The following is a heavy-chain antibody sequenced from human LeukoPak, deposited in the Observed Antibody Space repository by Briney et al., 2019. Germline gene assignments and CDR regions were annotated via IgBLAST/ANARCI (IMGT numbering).Heavy chain of an antibody. CDR2: INHSGST. CDR3: ARDDVRSYDFWSGYLYYYYGMDV. D-gene: IGHD3-3*01. J-gene: IGHJ6*02. V-gene: IGHV4-34*01. CDR1: GGSFSGYY. Sequence: PSETLSLTCAVYGGSFSGYYWSWIRQPPGKGLEWMGEINHSGSTNYNLSLKSRVTISVDTSKNQFSLKLSSVTAADTAVYYCARDDVRSYDFWSGYLYYYYGMDVWGQGTTVTVSS.